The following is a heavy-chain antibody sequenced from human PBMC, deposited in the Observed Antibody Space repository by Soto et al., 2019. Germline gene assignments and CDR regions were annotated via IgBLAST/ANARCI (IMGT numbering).Heavy chain of an antibody. CDR2: INAGNGNT. D-gene: IGHD1-26*01. V-gene: IGHV1-3*01. CDR1: GYTFSSYA. CDR3: ARGVGSGLSDY. Sequence: QVQLVQSGAEVKKPGASVKVSCKASGYTFSSYAMHWVRQAPGQRLEWMGWINAGNGNTKYSQKFQGRVTITRDTSASTAYMELSSLRSEDTAVYYCARGVGSGLSDYWGQGTLVTVSS. J-gene: IGHJ4*02.